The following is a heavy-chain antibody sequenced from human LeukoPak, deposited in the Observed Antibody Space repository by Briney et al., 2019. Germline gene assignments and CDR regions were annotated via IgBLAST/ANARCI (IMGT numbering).Heavy chain of an antibody. D-gene: IGHD3-16*01. Sequence: PSETLSLTCTVSGGSISSSSYYWGWIRQPPGKGLEWIGSIYYSGSTYYNPSLKSRVTISIDTSKNQFSLKLSSVTAADTAVYYCARVLRTLMDVWGKGTTVTVSS. CDR1: GGSISSSSYY. V-gene: IGHV4-39*07. CDR2: IYYSGST. CDR3: ARVLRTLMDV. J-gene: IGHJ6*04.